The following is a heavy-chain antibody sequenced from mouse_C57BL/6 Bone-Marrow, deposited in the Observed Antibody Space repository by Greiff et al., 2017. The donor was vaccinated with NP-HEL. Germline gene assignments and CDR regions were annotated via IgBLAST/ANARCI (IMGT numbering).Heavy chain of an antibody. D-gene: IGHD1-1*01. CDR3: AIEEAYYDENFDY. Sequence: VQLQQPGAELVKPGASVKLSCKASGYTFTSYWMHWVKQRPGRGLEWIGRIDPNSGGTKYNEKFKGKATLTVDKPSSTAYMQLSSLTSEDSSVYYCAIEEAYYDENFDYWGQGTTLTVSS. V-gene: IGHV1-72*01. J-gene: IGHJ2*01. CDR2: IDPNSGGT. CDR1: GYTFTSYW.